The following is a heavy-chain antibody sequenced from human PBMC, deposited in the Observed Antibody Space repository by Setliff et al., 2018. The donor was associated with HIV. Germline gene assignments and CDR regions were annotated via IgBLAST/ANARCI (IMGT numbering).Heavy chain of an antibody. J-gene: IGHJ4*02. CDR2: INRSGSA. Sequence: SETLSLTCAVYGGSFSGHSWTWIRQPPGKGLEWIGEINRSGSANYNRSLKSRVTMSVDTSKRQFSLKLDSVTAADTAVYYCARGRTGHDYWGQGTLVTVSS. V-gene: IGHV4-34*01. CDR3: ARGRTGHDY. CDR1: GGSFSGHS.